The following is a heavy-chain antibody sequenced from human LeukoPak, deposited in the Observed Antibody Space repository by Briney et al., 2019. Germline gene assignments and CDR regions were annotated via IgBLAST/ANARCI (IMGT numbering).Heavy chain of an antibody. V-gene: IGHV3-48*03. CDR1: GFTFSSYE. CDR3: AKDREVYYYYYYYMDV. J-gene: IGHJ6*03. D-gene: IGHD1-26*01. Sequence: GGSLRLSCAASGFTFSSYEMNWVRQAPGKGLEWVSYISSSGSTIYYADSVKGRFTISRDNSKNTLYLQMNSLRAEDTAVYYCAKDREVYYYYYYYMDVWGKGTTVTVSS. CDR2: ISSSGSTI.